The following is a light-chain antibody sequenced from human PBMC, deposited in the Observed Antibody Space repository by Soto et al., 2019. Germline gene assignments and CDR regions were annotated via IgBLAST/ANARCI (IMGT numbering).Light chain of an antibody. Sequence: EIVLTQSPGTLSLSPGERAALSCRASQSVDSSVLGWYQQKPGQSPRLLIYAASSRASGIPDRFSGSGSGTDFTLSINGLDPEDLAVYYCQQYGTVPWTFGQGTKVDIK. J-gene: IGKJ1*01. V-gene: IGKV3-20*01. CDR3: QQYGTVPWT. CDR2: AAS. CDR1: QSVDSSV.